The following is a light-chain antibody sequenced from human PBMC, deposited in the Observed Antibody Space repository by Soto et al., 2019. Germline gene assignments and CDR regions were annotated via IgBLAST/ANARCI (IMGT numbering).Light chain of an antibody. CDR1: QSISTC. CDR2: DAS. CDR3: QQHFTAPLT. Sequence: DIQMTQSPSTLSGSVGDRVTITCRASQSISTCLAWFQQKPGKAPKLLIYDASSLESGVPSRFSGSRSGTDFTLTISSLQAEDVAIYYCQQHFTAPLTFGGGTKVDIK. V-gene: IGKV1-5*01. J-gene: IGKJ4*01.